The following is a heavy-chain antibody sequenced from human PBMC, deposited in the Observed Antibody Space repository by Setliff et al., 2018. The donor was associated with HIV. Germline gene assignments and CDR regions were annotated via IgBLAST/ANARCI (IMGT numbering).Heavy chain of an antibody. D-gene: IGHD1-1*01. Sequence: GESLKISCLASGFTFSSYSMNWVRQAPGKGLEWVSSISSGSSYIYYADSVKGRFTISRDNAKNSLYLQMNSLRAEDTAVYYCARWRTTGTGYYYYGMDVWGQGTTVTVSS. V-gene: IGHV3-21*01. J-gene: IGHJ6*02. CDR3: ARWRTTGTGYYYYGMDV. CDR2: ISSGSSYI. CDR1: GFTFSSYS.